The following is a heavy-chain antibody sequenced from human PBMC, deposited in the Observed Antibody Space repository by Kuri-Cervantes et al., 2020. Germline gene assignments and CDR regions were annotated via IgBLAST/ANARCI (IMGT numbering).Heavy chain of an antibody. J-gene: IGHJ4*02. V-gene: IGHV1-18*01. CDR1: GYTLTNYG. CDR2: ISAYNGNT. Sequence: ASVKVSCKASGYTLTNYGISWVRQAPGQGLEWMGWISAYNGNTNYAQNLQGRVTMTTDTSTSTAYMELRSLRSDDTAVYYCARAYDGIAAAGTFSGFDYWGQGTLVTVSS. D-gene: IGHD6-13*01. CDR3: ARAYDGIAAAGTFSGFDY.